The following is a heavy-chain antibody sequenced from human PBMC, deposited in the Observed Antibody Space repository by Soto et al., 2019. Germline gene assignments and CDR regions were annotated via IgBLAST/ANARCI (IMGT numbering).Heavy chain of an antibody. Sequence: SETLSLTCTVSGGSISSGGYYWSWIRQHPGKGLEWIGYIYYSGSTYYNPSLKSRVTISVDTSKNQFSLKLSSVTAADTAVYYCETHTRSGSSALDIWGQGTMVTVSS. D-gene: IGHD6-19*01. J-gene: IGHJ3*02. CDR2: IYYSGST. CDR3: ETHTRSGSSALDI. V-gene: IGHV4-31*03. CDR1: GGSISSGGYY.